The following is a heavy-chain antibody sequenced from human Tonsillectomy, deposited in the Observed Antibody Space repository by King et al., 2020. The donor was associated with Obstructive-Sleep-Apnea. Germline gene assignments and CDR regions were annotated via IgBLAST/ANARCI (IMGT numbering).Heavy chain of an antibody. CDR1: GYSISSGYY. CDR3: ARAPRTGTVTYYFDY. Sequence: VQLQESGPGLVKPSETLSLTCTVSGYSISSGYYWGWIRQPPWKGLEWIGSIYHSGSTYYNPSLKSRVTISVDTSKNQFSLKVSSLTAADTAVYYCARAPRTGTVTYYFDYWGQGTLVTVSS. CDR2: IYHSGST. J-gene: IGHJ4*02. D-gene: IGHD1-1*01. V-gene: IGHV4-38-2*02.